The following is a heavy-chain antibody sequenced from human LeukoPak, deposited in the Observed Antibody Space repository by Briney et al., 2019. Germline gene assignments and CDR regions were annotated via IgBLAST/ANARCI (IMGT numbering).Heavy chain of an antibody. CDR2: INHSGSN. D-gene: IGHD4-17*01. Sequence: SETLSLTCAVYGGSFSGYYWSWIRQPPGKGLEWIGEINHSGSNNYNTSLKSRVTISVEKSKNKFSLKMRYVTAADTAVYYCARGHDGGQQYMTTVTKGNWFDPWGQGTLVTVSS. V-gene: IGHV4-34*01. CDR3: ARGHDGGQQYMTTVTKGNWFDP. CDR1: GGSFSGYY. J-gene: IGHJ5*02.